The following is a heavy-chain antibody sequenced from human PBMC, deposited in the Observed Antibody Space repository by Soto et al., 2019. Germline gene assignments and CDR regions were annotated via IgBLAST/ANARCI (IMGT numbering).Heavy chain of an antibody. D-gene: IGHD3-3*01. V-gene: IGHV3-23*01. CDR1: GFTFSSYA. Sequence: EVQLLESGGGLVQPGGSLRLSCAASGFTFSSYAMSWVRQAPGKGLEWVSAISGSGGSTYYADSVKGRFTISRDNSKNTLYLQMNSLRAEDTAVYYCAKDCLVGVTIFGVVFCEHPDDYWGQGTLVTVSS. CDR2: ISGSGGST. CDR3: AKDCLVGVTIFGVVFCEHPDDY. J-gene: IGHJ4*02.